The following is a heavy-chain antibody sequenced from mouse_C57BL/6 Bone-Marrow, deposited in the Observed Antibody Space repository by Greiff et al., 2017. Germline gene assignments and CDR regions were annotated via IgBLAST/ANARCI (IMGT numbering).Heavy chain of an antibody. CDR3: ARHEKEGTATGTAWFAY. CDR1: GYTFTEYT. V-gene: IGHV1-62-2*01. CDR2: FYPGSGSI. Sequence: QVQLQQSGAELVKPGASVKLSCKASGYTFTEYTIHWVKQRSGQGLEWIGWFYPGSGSIKYNEKFKDKATLTADKSSSTVYMELSRLTSEDSAVYFCARHEKEGTATGTAWFAYWGQGTLVTVSA. D-gene: IGHD4-1*02. J-gene: IGHJ3*01.